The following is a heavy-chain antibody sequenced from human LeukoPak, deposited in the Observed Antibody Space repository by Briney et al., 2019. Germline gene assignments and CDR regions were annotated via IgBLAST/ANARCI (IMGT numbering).Heavy chain of an antibody. J-gene: IGHJ5*02. D-gene: IGHD5-18*01. V-gene: IGHV1-2*02. Sequence: GASVKVSCKASGYTFTGYYMHWVRQAPGQGLEWMGWINPNSGGTNYAQKFQGRVTMTRDTSISTAYMELSRLRSDDTAVYYCARDERYSYGYVHWFDPWGQGTLVTVSS. CDR2: INPNSGGT. CDR3: ARDERYSYGYVHWFDP. CDR1: GYTFTGYY.